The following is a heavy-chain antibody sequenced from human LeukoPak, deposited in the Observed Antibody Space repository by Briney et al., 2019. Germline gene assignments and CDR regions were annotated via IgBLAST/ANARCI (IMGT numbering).Heavy chain of an antibody. J-gene: IGHJ5*02. CDR1: GYTFTSYD. Sequence: ASVKVSCKASGYTFTSYDINWVRQATGQGLEWMGWMNPYSGNTGYAQKFQGRVTITSNTSISTAYMELSNLTSEDTAVYYCARGQYTSTWYRGSRWFDPWGQGTLVTVSS. CDR2: MNPYSGNT. CDR3: ARGQYTSTWYRGSRWFDP. V-gene: IGHV1-8*01. D-gene: IGHD6-13*01.